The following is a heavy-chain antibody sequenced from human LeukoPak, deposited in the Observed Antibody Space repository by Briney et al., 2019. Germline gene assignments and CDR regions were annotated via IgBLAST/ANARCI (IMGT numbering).Heavy chain of an antibody. CDR3: ARNTYGYKFSMDV. D-gene: IGHD5-18*01. J-gene: IGHJ6*03. CDR1: GFALTTYN. CDR2: VTAFKENT. Sequence: ASVTVSSTASGFALTTYNIVWLRQAPGQGREWVGWVTAFKENTHYSRKLQGRVTITRDTSTSTAYMEPRSLRSDDTAVYYCARNTYGYKFSMDVWGKGTTVTVSS. V-gene: IGHV1-18*01.